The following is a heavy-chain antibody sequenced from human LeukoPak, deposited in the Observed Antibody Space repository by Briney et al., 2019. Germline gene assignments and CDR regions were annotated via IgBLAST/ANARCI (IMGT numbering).Heavy chain of an antibody. Sequence: GGSLRLSCAASGITFSSSAMSWVRQAPGKRLEWVSGISASDGSTYYADSVKGRFTISRDNSKNTLYLQMNSLRAEDTAVYFCAKDGNRYCSGGSCYYPATFDYWGQGTLVTVSS. J-gene: IGHJ4*02. D-gene: IGHD2-15*01. V-gene: IGHV3-23*01. CDR2: ISASDGST. CDR3: AKDGNRYCSGGSCYYPATFDY. CDR1: GITFSSSA.